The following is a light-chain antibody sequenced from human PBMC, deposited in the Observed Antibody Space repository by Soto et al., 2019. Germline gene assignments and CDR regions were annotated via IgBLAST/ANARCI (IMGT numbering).Light chain of an antibody. J-gene: IGLJ3*02. CDR3: QTRCTGINWV. CDR1: SGHSSYA. V-gene: IGLV4-69*01. CDR2: LNSDGSH. Sequence: QAVLTQSPSASASLGASVKLTCTLSSGHSSYAIAWHQQQPEKGTRYLMKLNSDGSHSKGDGIPDRFSGSSSGAERYLTISSLLSEDEADYYCQTRCTGINWVFGGGTKLTVL.